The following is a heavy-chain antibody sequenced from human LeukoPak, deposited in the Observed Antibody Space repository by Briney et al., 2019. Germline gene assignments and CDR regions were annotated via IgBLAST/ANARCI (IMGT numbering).Heavy chain of an antibody. CDR3: VKDTGESLVFDI. Sequence: GGSLRLSCAASGFTFDTFWMSWVRQAPGTGLEWVANINHDGSERYYVDSVKGRFTISRDNTKNSLYLQMNSLRAEDTAMYYCVKDTGESLVFDIWGQGTMVTVSS. D-gene: IGHD2-21*01. CDR2: INHDGSER. V-gene: IGHV3-7*03. CDR1: GFTFDTFW. J-gene: IGHJ3*02.